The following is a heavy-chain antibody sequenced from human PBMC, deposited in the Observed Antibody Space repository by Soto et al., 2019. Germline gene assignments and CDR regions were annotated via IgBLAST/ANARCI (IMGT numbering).Heavy chain of an antibody. CDR1: GFTFSGYA. Sequence: QVQLVESGGGVVQPGRSLRLSCAASGFTFSGYAMHWVRQAPGKGLEWVAATSYDENYKYYADSVKGRFTISRYNSKNTLFLQINSLRTEDTAVYYCARQGGSSGIWYFDYWGQGSLVTVSS. D-gene: IGHD6-6*01. CDR3: ARQGGSSGIWYFDY. CDR2: TSYDENYK. J-gene: IGHJ4*02. V-gene: IGHV3-30*04.